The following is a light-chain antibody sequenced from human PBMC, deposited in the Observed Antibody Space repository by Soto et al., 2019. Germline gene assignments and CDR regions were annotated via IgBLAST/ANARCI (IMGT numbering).Light chain of an antibody. CDR3: QKYNSAPRT. CDR1: QGISNY. J-gene: IGKJ1*01. V-gene: IGKV1-27*01. CDR2: SAS. Sequence: DIQMTQSPSSLSGSVGDRVTITCRASQGISNYLAWYQHKPGKVPKLLIYSASTLQSGVPSRFSGSGSGTDFTLTISSLQPEDVATYYCQKYNSAPRTFGQGTKVDIK.